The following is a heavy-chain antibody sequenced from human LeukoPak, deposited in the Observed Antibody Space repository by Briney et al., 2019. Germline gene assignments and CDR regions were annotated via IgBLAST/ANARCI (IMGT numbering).Heavy chain of an antibody. CDR2: INPNSGGT. J-gene: IGHJ4*01. CDR1: GYTFTGYY. V-gene: IGHV1-2*02. Sequence: ASVKVSSTASGYTFTGYYMHWVRQAPGQGLEWMGWINPNSGGTNYAQTFQRRVTMTTDTSISTAYMELSRLRSDDTAVYYCARDLIQLWSPNSDFDYWGQGTLVTVSS. CDR3: ARDLIQLWSPNSDFDY. D-gene: IGHD5-18*01.